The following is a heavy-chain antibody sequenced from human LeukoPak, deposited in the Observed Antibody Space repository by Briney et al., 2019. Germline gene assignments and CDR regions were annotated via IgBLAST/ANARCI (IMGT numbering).Heavy chain of an antibody. CDR3: ARVSPGIAVDNDFDY. CDR2: IYYSGST. J-gene: IGHJ4*02. V-gene: IGHV4-31*03. CDR1: GCSISRGGYY. D-gene: IGHD6-19*01. Sequence: PSQTLSLTCTVFGCSISRGGYYWSWIRQHPGKCLEWIGYIYYSGSTYYHPSLKSRVTISVDTSKNQFSLKLSSVTAADTAVYYCARVSPGIAVDNDFDYWSQGTLVTVSS.